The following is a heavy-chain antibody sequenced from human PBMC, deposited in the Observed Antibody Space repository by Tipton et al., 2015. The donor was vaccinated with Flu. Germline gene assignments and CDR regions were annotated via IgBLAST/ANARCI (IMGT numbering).Heavy chain of an antibody. CDR1: GGSISSYY. Sequence: TLSLTCTVSGGSISSYYWSWIRQPPGKGLEWIGYIYYSGSTNYNPSLKSRVTISVDMSKNQFSLKLNSVTAADTAVYYSARSPGYYFDYWGQGTLVTVSS. CDR2: IYYSGST. V-gene: IGHV4-59*07. J-gene: IGHJ4*02. CDR3: ARSPGYYFDY.